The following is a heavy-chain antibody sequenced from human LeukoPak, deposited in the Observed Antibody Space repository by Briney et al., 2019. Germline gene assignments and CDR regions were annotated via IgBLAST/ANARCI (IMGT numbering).Heavy chain of an antibody. V-gene: IGHV3-7*01. J-gene: IGHJ4*02. D-gene: IGHD3-16*02. CDR2: IRQDGSVQ. CDR3: ARDGPVGLSLSGAFDY. Sequence: GGSLRLSCAASGFTFSSYWMSWVRQAPGKGLEWVANIRQDGSVQNYVDSVKGRFTISRDNPKSSVYLQMSSLRAEDTAVYYCARDGPVGLSLSGAFDYWGQGTLVTVSS. CDR1: GFTFSSYW.